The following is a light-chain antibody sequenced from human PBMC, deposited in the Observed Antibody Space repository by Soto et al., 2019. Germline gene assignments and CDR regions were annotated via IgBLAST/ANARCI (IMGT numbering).Light chain of an antibody. CDR1: QSISSW. CDR3: QQFNSYSWT. V-gene: IGKV1-5*03. Sequence: DIQMTQSPSTLSASVGDRVTITCRASQSISSWLAWYQQKPGKAPKLLIYKASSLESGVLSRFSGSGSGTEFTLTISSLQPDDFATYYCQQFNSYSWTFGQGTKGEIK. J-gene: IGKJ1*01. CDR2: KAS.